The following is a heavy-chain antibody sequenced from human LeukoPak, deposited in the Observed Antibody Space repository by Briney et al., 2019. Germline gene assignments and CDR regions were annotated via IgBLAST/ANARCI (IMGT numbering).Heavy chain of an antibody. J-gene: IGHJ3*02. Sequence: PSQTLSLTCTVSGASITSGGHYWTWIRRHREEGREWIGYISTCWSSYYHPSLKTRLTISLHTSQNQFSLNLISVPAADTAVYYCARETLLSHAFDIWGQGTMVTVSS. D-gene: IGHD2/OR15-2a*01. CDR3: ARETLLSHAFDI. V-gene: IGHV4-31*03. CDR2: ISTCWSS. CDR1: GASITSGGHY.